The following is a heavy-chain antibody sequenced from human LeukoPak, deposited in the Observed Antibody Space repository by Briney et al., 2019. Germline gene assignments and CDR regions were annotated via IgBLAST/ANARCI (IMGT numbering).Heavy chain of an antibody. V-gene: IGHV3-11*04. D-gene: IGHD3-10*01. Sequence: GGSLRLSCAASEFTFSNNYMNWVRQAPGKGLEWVSYISSSGSTIYYADSVKGRFSISRDNGKNSLYLQMNRLRAEDTAVYYCASNDGSGSHNHWGQGPLVPVSS. CDR2: ISSSGSTI. CDR3: ASNDGSGSHNH. J-gene: IGHJ4*02. CDR1: EFTFSNNY.